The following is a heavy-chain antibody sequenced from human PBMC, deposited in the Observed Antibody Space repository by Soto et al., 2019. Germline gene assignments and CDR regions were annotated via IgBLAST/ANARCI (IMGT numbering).Heavy chain of an antibody. J-gene: IGHJ6*03. CDR2: ISAYNGNT. Sequence: ASVKVSCKASGYTFTSYCISWVRQAPGQGLEWMGWISAYNGNTNYAQKLQGRVTMTTDTSTSTAYMELRSLRSDDTAVYYCARVTGTIYYYYYYMDVWGKGTTVTVSS. CDR1: GYTFTSYC. V-gene: IGHV1-18*01. D-gene: IGHD1-7*01. CDR3: ARVTGTIYYYYYYMDV.